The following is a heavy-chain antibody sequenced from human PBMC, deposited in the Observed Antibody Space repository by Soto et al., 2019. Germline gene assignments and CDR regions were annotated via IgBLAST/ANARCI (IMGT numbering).Heavy chain of an antibody. CDR2: IWYDGSNK. V-gene: IGHV3-33*01. CDR3: ARGNYLGAFDI. CDR1: GFTFSSYG. D-gene: IGHD3-10*01. Sequence: VESGGGVVQPGRSLRLSCAASGFTFSSYGMHWVRQAPGKGLEWVAVIWYDGSNKYYADSVKGRFTISRDNSKNTLYLQMNSLRAEDTAVYYCARGNYLGAFDIWGQGTMVTVSS. J-gene: IGHJ3*02.